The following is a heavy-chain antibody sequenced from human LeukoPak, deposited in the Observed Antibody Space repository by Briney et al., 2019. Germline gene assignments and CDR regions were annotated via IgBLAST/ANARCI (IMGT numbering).Heavy chain of an antibody. D-gene: IGHD3-9*01. Sequence: SETLSLTCAVYGGSFSGYYWSWIRQPPGKGLEWIGEINHSGSTNYNPSLKSRVTISVDTSKNQFSMKLSSVTAADTAVYYCARAVLRYFDWSDWGQGTLVTVSS. CDR2: INHSGST. CDR1: GGSFSGYY. J-gene: IGHJ4*02. V-gene: IGHV4-34*01. CDR3: ARAVLRYFDWSD.